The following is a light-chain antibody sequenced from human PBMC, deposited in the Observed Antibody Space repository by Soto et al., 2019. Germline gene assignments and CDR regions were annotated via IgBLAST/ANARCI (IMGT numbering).Light chain of an antibody. Sequence: EIVLTQSPAILSLSPGEGATLSCRASQSIATNLAWYQQKPGQPPRLLIYDASDRATGIPARFSGSGSGADFALTISSLEPEDVAFYYCQHSREWPPGASFGGGTKVEI. CDR1: QSIATN. CDR2: DAS. J-gene: IGKJ4*01. V-gene: IGKV3-11*01. CDR3: QHSREWPPGAS.